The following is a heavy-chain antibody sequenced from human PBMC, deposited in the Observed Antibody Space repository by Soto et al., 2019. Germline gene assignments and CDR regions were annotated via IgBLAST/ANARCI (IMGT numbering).Heavy chain of an antibody. CDR2: FIAMLGTP. D-gene: IGHD5-18*01. J-gene: IGHJ4*02. CDR1: GGTFGSQG. Sequence: SVKFSCKASGGTFGSQGIAWVRKAPGQGLEWMGGFIAMLGTPTYAKKVQGRATISADESLTSSYLELRSLRSEDTGVYFCARGAMANFEYWGKGTVVTVSS. V-gene: IGHV1-69*13. CDR3: ARGAMANFEY.